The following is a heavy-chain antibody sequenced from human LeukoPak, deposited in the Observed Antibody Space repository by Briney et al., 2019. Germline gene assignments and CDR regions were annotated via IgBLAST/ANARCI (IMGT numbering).Heavy chain of an antibody. CDR2: SDPRESYT. Sequence: GGALLISGQGSGFNFTSYWISGARPGPGKGVDGMGRSDPRESYTNYSPSFQGHVTISADKSISTAYLQWSSLKASDTAMYYCARSGYCSGGSCYTSRDYYYYYGMDVWGKGTTVTVSS. CDR3: ARSGYCSGGSCYTSRDYYYYYGMDV. V-gene: IGHV5-10-1*01. CDR1: GFNFTSYW. D-gene: IGHD2-15*01. J-gene: IGHJ6*04.